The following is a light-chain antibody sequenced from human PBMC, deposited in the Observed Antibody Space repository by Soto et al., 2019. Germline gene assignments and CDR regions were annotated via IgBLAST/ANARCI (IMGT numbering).Light chain of an antibody. J-gene: IGLJ2*01. V-gene: IGLV1-44*01. CDR2: TNN. CDR1: SSNIGRNT. Sequence: QSVLTQPPSASGTPGQRVTISCSGRSSNIGRNTVSWYQQLPGTAPKLLIYTNNQRPSGVPDRFSGSKSGTSASLAISGLQSEDEADYYCASWDDSLHGVVFGGGTQLTVL. CDR3: ASWDDSLHGVV.